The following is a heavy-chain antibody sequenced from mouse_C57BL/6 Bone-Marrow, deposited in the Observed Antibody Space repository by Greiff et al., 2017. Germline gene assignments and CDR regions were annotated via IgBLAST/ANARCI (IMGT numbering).Heavy chain of an antibody. Sequence: VQLQQSVAELVRPGASVKLSCTASGFNIQNTYMHWVKQRPEQGLEWIGRIDPANGNTTYATKFTGKATITADTSSNTAYLQLSILTSEDTAIYYCASPITTVVATPFAYWGQGTLVTVSA. CDR1: GFNIQNTY. CDR3: ASPITTVVATPFAY. J-gene: IGHJ3*01. D-gene: IGHD1-1*01. V-gene: IGHV14-3*01. CDR2: IDPANGNT.